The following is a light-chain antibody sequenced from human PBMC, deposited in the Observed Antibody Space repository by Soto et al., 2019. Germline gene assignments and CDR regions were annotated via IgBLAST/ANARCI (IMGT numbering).Light chain of an antibody. J-gene: IGKJ4*01. Sequence: EIVLTQSPGTLSLSPGERATLSCRASQSISSSYLAWYQQKPGQAPRLLIYGASSRATGIPDRFSGSGSGTDFTLTTNRLEPEDFAVYYCQQYGTSPLTFGGGTKGEIK. CDR2: GAS. V-gene: IGKV3-20*01. CDR1: QSISSSY. CDR3: QQYGTSPLT.